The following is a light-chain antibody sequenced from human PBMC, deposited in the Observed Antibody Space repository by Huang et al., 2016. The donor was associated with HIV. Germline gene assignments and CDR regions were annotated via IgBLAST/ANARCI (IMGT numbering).Light chain of an antibody. J-gene: IGKJ4*01. CDR3: QQYSDSPFT. CDR1: QSVTNSY. V-gene: IGKV3-20*01. CDR2: GAY. Sequence: IVLTQTPGTLFLSPGERATLPCRARQSVTNSYLAWYQHRPGQAPRLLSYGAYSRARGVADRFSGSGSGTDFTLTITRLEPEDFGVYYCQQYSDSPFTFGGGTKVEIK.